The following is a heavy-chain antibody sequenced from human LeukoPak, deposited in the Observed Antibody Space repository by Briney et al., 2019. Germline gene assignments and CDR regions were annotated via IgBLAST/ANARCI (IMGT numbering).Heavy chain of an antibody. D-gene: IGHD1-26*01. V-gene: IGHV4-39*01. Sequence: SETLSLTCIVSGGSVSSRSYNWGWIRQSPGKGLEWIGSTYYSGSTYYNLSLKSRVSISIDTSKNQFSLRLNSVTAADTAVYYGRGGGGGGGLRTFDSWGQGALVTVSS. CDR2: TYYSGST. CDR1: GGSVSSRSYN. CDR3: RGGGGGGGLRTFDS. J-gene: IGHJ4*02.